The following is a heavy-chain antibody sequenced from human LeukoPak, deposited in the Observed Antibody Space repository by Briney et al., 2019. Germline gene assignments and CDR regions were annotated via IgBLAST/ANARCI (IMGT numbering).Heavy chain of an antibody. CDR2: IIPILGIA. D-gene: IGHD3-16*01. J-gene: IGHJ3*02. V-gene: IGHV1-69*04. CDR3: ARGGEMARTWGAFDI. Sequence: ASVKVSCKASGYTFTSYGISWVRQAPGQGLEWMGRIIPILGIANYAQKFQGRVTITADKSTSTAYMELSSLRSEDTAVYYCARGGEMARTWGAFDIWGQGTMVTVSS. CDR1: GYTFTSYG.